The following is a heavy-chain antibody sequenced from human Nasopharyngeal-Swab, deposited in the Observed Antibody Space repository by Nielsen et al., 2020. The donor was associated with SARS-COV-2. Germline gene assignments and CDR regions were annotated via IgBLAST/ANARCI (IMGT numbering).Heavy chain of an antibody. Sequence: RQATGNRREWMGHIYYSGSTYYNPSLKSRLAISVDTSKNQFSLKLSSVTAADTAVYYCARAPTVFGVVITAFDYWGQGALVTVSS. CDR3: ARAPTVFGVVITAFDY. D-gene: IGHD3-3*01. J-gene: IGHJ4*01. V-gene: IGHV4-31*02. CDR2: IYYSGST.